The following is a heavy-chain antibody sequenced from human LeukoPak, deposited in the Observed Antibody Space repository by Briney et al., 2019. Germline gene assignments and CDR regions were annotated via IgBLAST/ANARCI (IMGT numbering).Heavy chain of an antibody. CDR2: IIPILGIT. CDR1: GGTFISYT. D-gene: IGHD6-13*01. J-gene: IGHJ3*02. Sequence: SVKVSCKASGGTFISYTISWVRQAPGQGLEWMGRIIPILGITNYAQKFQGRVTITADKSTSTAYMELSSLRSEDTAVYYCATEGIAAAVSDAFDIWGQGTMVTVSS. CDR3: ATEGIAAAVSDAFDI. V-gene: IGHV1-69*02.